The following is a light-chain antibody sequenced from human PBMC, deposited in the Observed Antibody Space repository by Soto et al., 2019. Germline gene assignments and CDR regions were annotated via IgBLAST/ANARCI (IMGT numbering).Light chain of an antibody. CDR2: GAS. J-gene: IGKJ1*01. CDR1: QSVSSSY. V-gene: IGKV3-20*01. Sequence: EIVLTQSPGTLSLSPGERATLSCRASQSVSSSYLAWYQQKPGQAPRLLIYGASSRATGIPDRLSGSGSETDFTLTISRLEPEDFAVYYCQQYGSSSWTFGQGTKVEIK. CDR3: QQYGSSSWT.